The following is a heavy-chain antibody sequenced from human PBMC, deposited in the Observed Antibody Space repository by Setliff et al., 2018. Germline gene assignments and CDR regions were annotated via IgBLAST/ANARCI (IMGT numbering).Heavy chain of an antibody. CDR1: GDSISSGNW. Sequence: SETLSLTCTVSGDSISSGNWWSWVRQPPGKGLEWIGEINHSGSTNYNPSLKSRVTISIDTSKNQFSLKLSSVTAADTAVYYCASLGMTTMMDWYFDLWGRGTLVTVSS. V-gene: IGHV4-4*02. CDR3: ASLGMTTMMDWYFDL. D-gene: IGHD4-4*01. J-gene: IGHJ2*01. CDR2: INHSGST.